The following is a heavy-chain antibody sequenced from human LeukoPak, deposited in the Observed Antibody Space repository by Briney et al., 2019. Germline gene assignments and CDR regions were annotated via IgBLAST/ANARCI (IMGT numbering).Heavy chain of an antibody. D-gene: IGHD1-26*01. Sequence: ASVKVSCKASGYTFTSYDINWVRQATGQGLEWMGWMNPNSGNTGYAQKFQGRVTITRNTSISTAYMELSSLRAEDTAVYYCAKDRLSGSYYDGAFDIWGQGTMVTVSS. J-gene: IGHJ3*02. CDR2: MNPNSGNT. CDR3: AKDRLSGSYYDGAFDI. CDR1: GYTFTSYD. V-gene: IGHV1-8*03.